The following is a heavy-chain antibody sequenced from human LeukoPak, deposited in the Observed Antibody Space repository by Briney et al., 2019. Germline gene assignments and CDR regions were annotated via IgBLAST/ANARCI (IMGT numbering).Heavy chain of an antibody. Sequence: ASVKVSCKASGGTLSSHAISWVRQAPGQGLKWMGGIIPIFGTTNYAQKFQGRVTISADESTNTAYMELSSLRSEDTAVYYCARDLVPYGSGNSMGDWGQGTLVTVSS. CDR3: ARDLVPYGSGNSMGD. D-gene: IGHD3-10*01. CDR2: IIPIFGTT. CDR1: GGTLSSHA. J-gene: IGHJ4*02. V-gene: IGHV1-69*13.